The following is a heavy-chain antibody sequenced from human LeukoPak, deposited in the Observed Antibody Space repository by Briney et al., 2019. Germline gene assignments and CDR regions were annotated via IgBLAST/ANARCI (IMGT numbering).Heavy chain of an antibody. CDR1: GGTFGSYA. J-gene: IGHJ5*02. CDR3: ARDSVSGYNGNWFDP. V-gene: IGHV1-2*02. CDR2: INPNSGGT. Sequence: ASVKVSCKASGGTFGSYAISWVRQAPGQGLEWMAWINPNSGGTNYAQKFQGRVTMTRDTSISTAYMELSRLTSDDTAVYYCARDSVSGYNGNWFDPWGQGTLVTVSS. D-gene: IGHD5-12*01.